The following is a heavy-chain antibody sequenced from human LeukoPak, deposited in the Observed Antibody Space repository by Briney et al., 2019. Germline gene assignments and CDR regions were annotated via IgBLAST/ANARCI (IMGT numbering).Heavy chain of an antibody. CDR2: ISGSGGST. V-gene: IGHV3-23*01. J-gene: IGHJ6*03. CDR1: GYTFSSYG. CDR3: AKVFRGSSLYGYYYYYYMDV. Sequence: GGSLRVSCAVSGYTFSSYGMSWVRQAPGKGLEWVSAISGSGGSTYYADSVKGRFTISRDNSKNTLYLQMNSLRAEDTAVYYCAKVFRGSSLYGYYYYYYMDVWGKGTTVTISS. D-gene: IGHD6-13*01.